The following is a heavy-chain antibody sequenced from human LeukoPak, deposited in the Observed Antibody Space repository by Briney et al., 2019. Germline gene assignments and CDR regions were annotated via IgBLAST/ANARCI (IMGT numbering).Heavy chain of an antibody. D-gene: IGHD6-25*01. J-gene: IGHJ2*01. CDR2: IYYSGST. CDR3: ARVGSKFPYWYFDL. Sequence: PSETLSLTCTVSGGSISSSSYYWGWIRQPPGKGLEWIGSIYYSGSTYYNPSLKSRVTISVDTSKNQFSLKLNSVTAADTAVYYCARVGSKFPYWYFDLWGRGTLITVFS. V-gene: IGHV4-39*07. CDR1: GGSISSSSYY.